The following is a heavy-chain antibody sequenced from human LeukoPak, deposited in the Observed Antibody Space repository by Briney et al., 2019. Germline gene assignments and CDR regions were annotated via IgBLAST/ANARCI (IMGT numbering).Heavy chain of an antibody. V-gene: IGHV3-74*01. Sequence: PGGSLRLSCAASGFTFSNYWIHWVRQAPGKGLVWVSRMNSDGSITNFADSVMGRFTISRDNAKNTLYLQMNSLRAEDTAVYYCARSRNSGTYTDYWSQGTLVTVSS. CDR1: GFTFSNYW. D-gene: IGHD1-26*01. CDR2: MNSDGSIT. J-gene: IGHJ4*02. CDR3: ARSRNSGTYTDY.